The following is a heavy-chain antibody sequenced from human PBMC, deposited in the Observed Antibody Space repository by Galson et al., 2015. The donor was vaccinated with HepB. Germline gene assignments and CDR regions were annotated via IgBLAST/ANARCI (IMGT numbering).Heavy chain of an antibody. CDR1: GGTFSSYA. V-gene: IGHV1-69*13. J-gene: IGHJ4*02. CDR3: ARGYGSGSYVFDY. CDR2: IIPIFGTA. Sequence: SVKVSCKASGGTFSSYAISWVRQAPGQGLEWMGGIIPIFGTANYAQKFQGRVTITADESTGTAYMELSSLRSEDTAVYYCARGYGSGSYVFDYWGQGTLVTVSS. D-gene: IGHD3-10*01.